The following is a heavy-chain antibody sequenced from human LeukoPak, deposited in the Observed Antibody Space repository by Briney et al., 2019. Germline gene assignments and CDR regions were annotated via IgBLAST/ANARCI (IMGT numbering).Heavy chain of an antibody. J-gene: IGHJ3*02. CDR2: IIPIFGTA. V-gene: IGHV1-69*13. D-gene: IGHD3-10*01. Sequence: SSVKVSCKASGGTFSSYAISWVRQAPGQGLEWMGGIIPIFGTANYAQKFQGRVTITADESTSTAYMELSSLRSEGTAVYYCARASATMVRGVIITDAFDIWGQGTMVTVSS. CDR3: ARASATMVRGVIITDAFDI. CDR1: GGTFSSYA.